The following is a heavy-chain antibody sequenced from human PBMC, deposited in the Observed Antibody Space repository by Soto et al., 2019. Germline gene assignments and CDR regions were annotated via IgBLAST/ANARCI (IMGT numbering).Heavy chain of an antibody. CDR3: ARDGYSSGYYPYYYGMDV. V-gene: IGHV4-59*01. CDR1: GGSISSYY. D-gene: IGHD3-22*01. Sequence: SETLSLTCTVSGGSISSYYWSWIRQPPGKGLEWIGYIYYSGSTNYNPSLKSRVTISVDTSKNQFSLKLSSVTAADTAVYYCARDGYSSGYYPYYYGMDVWGQGTTVTVSS. J-gene: IGHJ6*02. CDR2: IYYSGST.